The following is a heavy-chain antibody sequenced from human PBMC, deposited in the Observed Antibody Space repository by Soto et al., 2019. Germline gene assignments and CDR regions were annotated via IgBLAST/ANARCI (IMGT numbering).Heavy chain of an antibody. CDR3: ARINFDYYASSGYSRWFDP. V-gene: IGHV4-30-2*01. Sequence: QLQLQESGSGLVKPSQTLSLTCAVSGGSISSGGYSWSWIRQPPGKGLEWIGYIYHSGSTYYNPSLSSRVTISVDRSKNQFSLKLSSVTAADTAVYYCARINFDYYASSGYSRWFDPWGQGTLVTVSS. J-gene: IGHJ5*02. CDR2: IYHSGST. D-gene: IGHD3-22*01. CDR1: GGSISSGGYS.